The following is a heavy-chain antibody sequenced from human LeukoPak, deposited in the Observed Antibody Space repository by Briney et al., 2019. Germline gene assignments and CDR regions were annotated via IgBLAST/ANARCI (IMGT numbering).Heavy chain of an antibody. D-gene: IGHD1-26*01. CDR1: GFTVSSNY. CDR3: ARGYSGSRDALDI. CDR2: IYSGGST. Sequence: GGSLRLSCAASGFTVSSNYMSWVRQAPGKGLEWVSVIYSGGSTYYADSVKGRFTISRDNSKNTLYLQMNSLRAEDTAVYYCARGYSGSRDALDIWGQGTMVTVSS. J-gene: IGHJ3*02. V-gene: IGHV3-66*01.